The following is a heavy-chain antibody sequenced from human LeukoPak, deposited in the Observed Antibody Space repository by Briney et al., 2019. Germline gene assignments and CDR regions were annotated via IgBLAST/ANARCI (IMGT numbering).Heavy chain of an antibody. CDR3: ASYQLDYYYYYYMDV. J-gene: IGHJ6*03. CDR2: IYYSGST. V-gene: IGHV4-39*01. Sequence: SQTLSLTCTVSGGSISSGSYYWGWIRQPPGKGLEWIGSIYYSGSTYYNPSLKSRVTISVDTSKNQFSLKLSSVTAADTAVYYCASYQLDYYYYYYMDVWGKGTTVTISS. CDR1: GGSISSGSYY. D-gene: IGHD6-13*01.